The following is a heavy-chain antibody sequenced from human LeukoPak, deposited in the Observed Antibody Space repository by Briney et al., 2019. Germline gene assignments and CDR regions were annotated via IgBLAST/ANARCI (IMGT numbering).Heavy chain of an antibody. J-gene: IGHJ6*02. Sequence: GGSLRLSCAASGFTFSTYAMDWVRQAPGKGLEWVAIISSDGTIENYADSVRGRFSISRDNSKDTLFLQMNSLRAEDTAVYYCVRVGYYYYGMDVWGQGTTVTVSS. CDR2: ISSDGTIE. CDR3: VRVGYYYYGMDV. V-gene: IGHV3-30-3*01. CDR1: GFTFSTYA. D-gene: IGHD3-16*01.